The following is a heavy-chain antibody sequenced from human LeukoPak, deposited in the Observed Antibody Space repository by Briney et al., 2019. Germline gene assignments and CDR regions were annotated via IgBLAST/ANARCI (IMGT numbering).Heavy chain of an antibody. Sequence: PGGSLRLSCAASGFTFSSYEMNWVRQAPGKGLEWVSCISSSGMTIYYSDSVKGRFTISRDSAKNSLYLQMNSLRAEDTAVYYCARGGITMTYDYWGQGTLVTVSS. J-gene: IGHJ4*02. CDR2: ISSSGMTI. CDR1: GFTFSSYE. CDR3: ARGGITMTYDY. V-gene: IGHV3-48*03. D-gene: IGHD3-22*01.